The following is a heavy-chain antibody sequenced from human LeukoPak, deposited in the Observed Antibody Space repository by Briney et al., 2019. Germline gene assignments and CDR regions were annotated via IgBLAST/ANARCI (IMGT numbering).Heavy chain of an antibody. CDR2: IYYSGST. CDR3: ARLSLWLPLDY. J-gene: IGHJ4*02. CDR1: GGSISSSRYH. D-gene: IGHD5-12*01. Sequence: SETLSLTCTVSGGSISSSRYHWGWIRQPPGKGLEWIGSIYYSGSTYYNPSLKSRVTISVDTSKNQFSLKLSSVTAADTAVYYCARLSLWLPLDYWGQGTLVTVSS. V-gene: IGHV4-39*01.